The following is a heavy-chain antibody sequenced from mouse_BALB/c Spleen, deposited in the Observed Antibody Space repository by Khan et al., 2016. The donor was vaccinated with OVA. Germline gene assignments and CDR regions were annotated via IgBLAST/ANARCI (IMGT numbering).Heavy chain of an antibody. CDR1: GYTFTDYT. J-gene: IGHJ3*01. V-gene: IGHV1S137*01. CDR2: ISTFSGDV. Sequence: QVQLMESGTELVRPGVSVKISCKGSGYTFTDYTMHWVKQSPAKGLEWIGVISTFSGDVTYNQKFKGKATMTFDKSSSTAYMELARLKSEDTAICDCTRGSGEDRFSYWGHRTLVTVSA. D-gene: IGHD1-3*01. CDR3: TRGSGEDRFSY.